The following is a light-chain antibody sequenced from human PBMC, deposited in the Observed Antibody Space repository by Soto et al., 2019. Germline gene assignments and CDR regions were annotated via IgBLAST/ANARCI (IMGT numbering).Light chain of an antibody. CDR1: QSVCSSY. J-gene: IGKJ1*01. CDR2: GAS. CDR3: QQYGGSPGT. Sequence: EIVMTQSPATLSVSPGERATLSCRASQSVCSSYLAWYQQKPGQAPRLLIYGASSRATGIPDRFSGSGSGTDFTLTISRLEPEDFAVYYCQQYGGSPGTFGQGTKVDIK. V-gene: IGKV3-20*01.